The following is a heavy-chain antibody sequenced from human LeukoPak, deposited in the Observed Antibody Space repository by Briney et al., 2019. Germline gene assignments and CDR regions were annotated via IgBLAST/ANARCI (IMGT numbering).Heavy chain of an antibody. D-gene: IGHD3-3*01. CDR2: INWSGAKT. J-gene: IGHJ4*02. Sequence: PGGSLRLSCVVSGFSFDDYGMSWVRQAPGKGLEWVSGINWSGAKTNYADSVKGRFTISRDNSKNTLYLQMNSLRAEDTAVYYCAKAPDFWSGLDYWGQGTLVTVSS. V-gene: IGHV3-20*04. CDR1: GFSFDDYG. CDR3: AKAPDFWSGLDY.